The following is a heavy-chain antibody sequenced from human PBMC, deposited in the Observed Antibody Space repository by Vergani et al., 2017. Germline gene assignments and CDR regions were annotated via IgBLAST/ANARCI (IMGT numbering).Heavy chain of an antibody. CDR1: GGSINSGNYY. V-gene: IGHV4-61*02. CDR3: ARDLDVPPYNWFDP. D-gene: IGHD3-10*02. CDR2: IYTSGST. Sequence: QVQLQESGPGLVKPSQTLSLTCTVSGGSINSGNYYWSWIRQPAGKGLEWIGRIYTSGSTNYNPSLGSRVTVSIDTSKNQFSLRLTSVTAADTAVYYCARDLDVPPYNWFDPWGQGVLVTVSS. J-gene: IGHJ5*02.